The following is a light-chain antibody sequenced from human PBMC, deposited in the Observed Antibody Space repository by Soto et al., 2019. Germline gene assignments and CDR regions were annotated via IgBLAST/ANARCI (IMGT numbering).Light chain of an antibody. J-gene: IGKJ1*01. CDR1: QSIVTY. Sequence: DIQMTQSPSSLSASVGDRVTITCRASQSIVTYLNWYLQKPGKAPKLLIYAASTLQSGVPSRFSGSGSGTDFTLTISCLQSEDFATYYCQQYYSYPRTFGQGTKVGIK. V-gene: IGKV1-39*01. CDR3: QQYYSYPRT. CDR2: AAS.